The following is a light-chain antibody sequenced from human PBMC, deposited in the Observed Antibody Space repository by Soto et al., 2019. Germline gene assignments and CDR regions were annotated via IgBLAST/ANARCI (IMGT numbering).Light chain of an antibody. CDR1: QSLTRNY. CDR2: GAN. V-gene: IGKV3-20*01. J-gene: IGKJ4*01. Sequence: DIVFTQFPGTLSLSPGERATLSCRASQSLTRNYLAWYQQKVGQAPRLLIYGANTRAAGIPDRFSGSGSGTDFTLTISRLEPEDFAVYYCQQYTKSPLTFGGGTKVDIK. CDR3: QQYTKSPLT.